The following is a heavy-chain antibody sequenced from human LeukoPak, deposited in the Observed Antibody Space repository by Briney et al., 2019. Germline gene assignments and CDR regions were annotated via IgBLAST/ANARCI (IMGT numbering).Heavy chain of an antibody. CDR2: IYYSGST. CDR3: ASLWFGEFYYFDY. V-gene: IGHV4-39*07. D-gene: IGHD3-10*01. J-gene: IGHJ4*02. CDR1: GGSISSSSYY. Sequence: SETLSLTCTVSGGSISSSSYYWGWIRQPPGKGLEGIGSIYYSGSTYYNPSLKSRVTISVDTSKNQFSLKLSSVTAADTAVYYCASLWFGEFYYFDYWGQGTLVTVSS.